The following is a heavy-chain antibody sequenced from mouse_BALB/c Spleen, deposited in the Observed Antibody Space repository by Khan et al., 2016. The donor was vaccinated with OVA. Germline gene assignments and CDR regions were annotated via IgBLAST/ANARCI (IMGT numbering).Heavy chain of an antibody. Sequence: EVQLVESGPGLVTPSQSLSLTCTVTGYSITSGYVWNWIRQFPGNKLEWMGYISYSGSTNYNPSLKSRISITRDTSKNQFFLQLNSVTTEDTATYSCARTARIKYWGQGTTLTVSS. D-gene: IGHD1-2*01. CDR3: ARTARIKY. J-gene: IGHJ2*01. V-gene: IGHV3-2*02. CDR2: ISYSGST. CDR1: GYSITSGYV.